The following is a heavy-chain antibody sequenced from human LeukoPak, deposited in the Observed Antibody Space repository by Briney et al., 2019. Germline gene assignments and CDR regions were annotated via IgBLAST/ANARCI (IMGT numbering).Heavy chain of an antibody. D-gene: IGHD3-10*01. CDR1: GGSIRSSYYY. CDR3: ARDRWFGEPSLDY. V-gene: IGHV4-30-4*08. Sequence: SETLSLTCTVSGGSIRSSYYYWGWIRQPPGKGLEWIGYIYYSGSTYYNPSLKSRVTISVDTSKNQFSLKLSSVTAADTAVYYCARDRWFGEPSLDYWGQGTLVTVSS. J-gene: IGHJ4*02. CDR2: IYYSGST.